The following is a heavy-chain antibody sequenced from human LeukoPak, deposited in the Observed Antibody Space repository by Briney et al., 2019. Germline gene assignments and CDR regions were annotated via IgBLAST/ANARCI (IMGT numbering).Heavy chain of an antibody. CDR3: ASRQLRYFAWLSSYYFDY. V-gene: IGHV4-34*01. CDR2: INHSGST. D-gene: IGHD3-9*01. J-gene: IGHJ4*02. Sequence: PSETLSLTCAVYGGSFSGYYWSWIRQPPGKGLEWIGEINHSGSTNYNPSLKSRVTISVDTSKNQFSLKLSSVTAADTAVYYCASRQLRYFAWLSSYYFDYWGQGTLVTVSS. CDR1: GGSFSGYY.